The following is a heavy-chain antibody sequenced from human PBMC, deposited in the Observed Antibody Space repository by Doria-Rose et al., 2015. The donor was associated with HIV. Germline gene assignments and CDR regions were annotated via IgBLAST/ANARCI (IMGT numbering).Heavy chain of an antibody. Sequence: QESGPVLVKPAETLTLTCTVSGVSLSSPGMGVSWIRQPPGKALEWLANIFSADDRSYKTSLKSRLTISRGTSRSQVVLTMTDMDPVDTATYYCARIKSSRWYHKYYFDFWGQGTLVIVSA. CDR1: GVSLSSPGMG. CDR2: IFSADDR. D-gene: IGHD6-13*01. V-gene: IGHV2-26*01. CDR3: ARIKSSRWYHKYYFDF. J-gene: IGHJ4*02.